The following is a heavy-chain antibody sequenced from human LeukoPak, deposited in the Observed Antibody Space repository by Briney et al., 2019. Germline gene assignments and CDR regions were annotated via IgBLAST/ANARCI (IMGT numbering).Heavy chain of an antibody. Sequence: QPGGSLRLSCAASGFTFSSYAMSWVRQAPGKGLEWVANIKQDGSEKYYVDSVKGRFTISRDNAKNSLYLQMNSLRAEDTAVYYCARGRTTMEVCGEGDTVTVSS. CDR1: GFTFSSYA. D-gene: IGHD1-1*01. V-gene: IGHV3-7*01. CDR2: IKQDGSEK. CDR3: ARGRTTMEV. J-gene: IGHJ6*01.